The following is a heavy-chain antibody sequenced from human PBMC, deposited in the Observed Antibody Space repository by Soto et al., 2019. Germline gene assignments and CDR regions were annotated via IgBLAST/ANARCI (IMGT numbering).Heavy chain of an antibody. D-gene: IGHD6-13*01. Sequence: SETLSLTCAVYGGSFSGYYWSWIRQPPGKGLEWIGGINHSGSTNYNPSLKSRVTISVDTSKNQFSLKLSSVTAADTAVYYCARAPQVLAASPFDYWGQGTLVTVSS. CDR3: ARAPQVLAASPFDY. J-gene: IGHJ4*02. V-gene: IGHV4-34*01. CDR2: INHSGST. CDR1: GGSFSGYY.